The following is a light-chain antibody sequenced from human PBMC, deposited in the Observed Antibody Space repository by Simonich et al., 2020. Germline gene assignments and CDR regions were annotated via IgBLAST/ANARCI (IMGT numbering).Light chain of an antibody. V-gene: IGLV2-14*03. J-gene: IGLJ2*01. Sequence: QSALTQPASVSGSPGQSITISCTGTSSDVGGYNYVSWYQQHPGKAPKLMIYDVSNRPAGGSNRFSGSKSGNTASLTISGLQAEDEADYYCSSYTRSSTVVFGGGTKLTVL. CDR1: SSDVGGYNY. CDR3: SSYTRSSTVV. CDR2: DVS.